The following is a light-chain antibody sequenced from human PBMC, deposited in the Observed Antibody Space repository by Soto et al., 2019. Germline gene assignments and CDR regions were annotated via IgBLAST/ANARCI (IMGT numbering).Light chain of an antibody. Sequence: IVLTQSPATLSLSPWKRATLSCRASQSVSAYLAWYQQKPGQAPRPLIYDASNRATGIPARFSGSGSGTDFTLTISSLEPEDFAVYYCQQRSNWWTFGQGTKVDIK. CDR1: QSVSAY. J-gene: IGKJ1*01. CDR2: DAS. CDR3: QQRSNWWT. V-gene: IGKV3-11*01.